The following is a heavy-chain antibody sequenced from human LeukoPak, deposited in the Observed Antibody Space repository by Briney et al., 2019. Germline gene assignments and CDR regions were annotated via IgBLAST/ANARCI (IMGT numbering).Heavy chain of an antibody. Sequence: PSETLSLTCAVYGGSISSGGYYWSWIRQHPGKGLEWIGYIYSSGSTYYNPSLESRVSISLDTSKNQFSLKLSSVTAADTAVYYCARTFDCSSTSCYAGFDYWGLGTLVTVSS. CDR1: GGSISSGGYY. V-gene: IGHV4-31*11. J-gene: IGHJ4*02. D-gene: IGHD2-2*01. CDR2: IYSSGST. CDR3: ARTFDCSSTSCYAGFDY.